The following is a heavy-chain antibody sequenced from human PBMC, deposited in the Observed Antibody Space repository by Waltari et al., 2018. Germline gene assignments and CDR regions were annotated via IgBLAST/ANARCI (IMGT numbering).Heavy chain of an antibody. CDR1: GGSITSSPYY. CDR3: AGSGIGYYNSFDH. CDR2: LFFSGDT. D-gene: IGHD3-3*01. Sequence: QLQLQESGPGLVKPSETLSLTCTVSGGSITSSPYYWGWVRRTPGKGLGWIGSLFFSGDTSYNPSLRSRVTISVDTSKNQFSLRLTSVTAEDTALYYCAGSGIGYYNSFDHWGQGTLVSVSS. V-gene: IGHV4-39*01. J-gene: IGHJ4*02.